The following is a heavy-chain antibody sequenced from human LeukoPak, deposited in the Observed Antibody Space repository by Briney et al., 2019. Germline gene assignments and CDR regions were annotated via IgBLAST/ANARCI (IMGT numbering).Heavy chain of an antibody. Sequence: SETLSLTCTVSGGSISSYYWSWIRQPPGKGLEWIGYIYYSGSTNYNPSLKSRVTISVDTSKNQFSLKLSSVTAAGTAVYYCARQGRGQSGCYDYWGQGTLVTVSS. V-gene: IGHV4-59*08. CDR1: GGSISSYY. CDR2: IYYSGST. CDR3: ARQGRGQSGCYDY. J-gene: IGHJ4*02. D-gene: IGHD1-26*01.